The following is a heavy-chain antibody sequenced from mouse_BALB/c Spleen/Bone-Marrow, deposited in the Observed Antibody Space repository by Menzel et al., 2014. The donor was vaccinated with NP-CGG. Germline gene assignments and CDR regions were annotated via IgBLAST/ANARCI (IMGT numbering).Heavy chain of an antibody. CDR3: ARWDFGNHYAMDY. V-gene: IGHV3-8*02. J-gene: IGHJ4*01. D-gene: IGHD2-1*01. Sequence: EVKLVESGPSVVKPAQTLSLTCSATGDSITSVFWNWIRKSPGNKLEYMGYISYSGTTYYNPSLISRISFTRDTSKNQYYLPLISVTTEDTATYFCARWDFGNHYAMDYWGQGTSVTVSS. CDR2: ISYSGTT. CDR1: GDSITSVF.